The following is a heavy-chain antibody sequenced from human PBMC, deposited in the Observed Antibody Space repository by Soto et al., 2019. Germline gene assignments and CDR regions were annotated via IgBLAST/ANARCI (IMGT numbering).Heavy chain of an antibody. Sequence: SETLSLTCTVTGGSISSYYWSWIRQPPGKGLEWIGYIYYSGSTNYNPSLKSRFTISVDTSKNQFSLKLGSVTAADTAVYYCARGHYYDSDFDYWGQGTRVTVSS. CDR3: ARGHYYDSDFDY. D-gene: IGHD3-22*01. CDR2: IYYSGST. J-gene: IGHJ4*02. CDR1: GGSISSYY. V-gene: IGHV4-59*01.